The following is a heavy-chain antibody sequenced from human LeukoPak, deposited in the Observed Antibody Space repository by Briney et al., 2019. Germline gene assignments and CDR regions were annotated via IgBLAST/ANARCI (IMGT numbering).Heavy chain of an antibody. CDR2: IYSGGST. CDR1: GFTVSTNY. V-gene: IGHV3-66*01. CDR3: ARGFVRYRSSWDYFDY. Sequence: GGSLRLSCAASGFTVSTNYMSWVRQTPGKGLEWVSVIYSGGSTYYADSVKGRFTISRDNSKNTLYLQMNSLRAEDTSMYYCARGFVRYRSSWDYFDYWGQGTLVTVSS. D-gene: IGHD6-13*01. J-gene: IGHJ4*02.